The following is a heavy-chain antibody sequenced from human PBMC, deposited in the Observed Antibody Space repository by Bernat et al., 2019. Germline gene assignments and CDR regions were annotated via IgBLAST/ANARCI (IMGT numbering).Heavy chain of an antibody. D-gene: IGHD3-10*01. V-gene: IGHV3-7*01. CDR1: GFIFSTYW. CDR3: ARSTGTGSYWGY. CDR2: IKQDGSEK. J-gene: IGHJ4*02. Sequence: EVQLVESGGDLVQPGGSLRLSCAASGFIFSTYWMTWVRQAPGKGLEWVANIKQDGSEKYYVDSVRGRFTIFRDNAKNSLDLQMNSLRVEDTAVYYCARSTGTGSYWGYWGQGTLVTVSS.